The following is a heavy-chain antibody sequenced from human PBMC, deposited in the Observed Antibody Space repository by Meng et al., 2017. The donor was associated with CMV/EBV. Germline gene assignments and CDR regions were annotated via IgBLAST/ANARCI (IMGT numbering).Heavy chain of an antibody. CDR1: GGSISSYY. J-gene: IGHJ4*02. V-gene: IGHV4-59*01. D-gene: IGHD1-7*01. Sequence: SETLSLTCTVSGGSISSYYWSWIRQPPGKGLEWIGYIYYSGSTNYNPSLKSRVTISVDTSKNQFSLKLSSVTAADTAVYYCARARGITGTTLEYWGQGTLVTVSS. CDR3: ARARGITGTTLEY. CDR2: IYYSGST.